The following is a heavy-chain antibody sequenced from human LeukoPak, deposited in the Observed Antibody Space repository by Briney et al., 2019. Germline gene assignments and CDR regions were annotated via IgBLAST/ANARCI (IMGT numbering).Heavy chain of an antibody. D-gene: IGHD3-22*01. CDR1: GFTFSSYA. Sequence: PGGSVRLSCAASGFTFSSYAMSWVRQAPGKGLEWVSAISGSGGSTYYADSVKGRFTISRDNSKNTLYLQMNSLRAEDTAVYYCAKVSGYYFGYFDYWGQGTLVTVSS. CDR2: ISGSGGST. V-gene: IGHV3-23*01. J-gene: IGHJ4*02. CDR3: AKVSGYYFGYFDY.